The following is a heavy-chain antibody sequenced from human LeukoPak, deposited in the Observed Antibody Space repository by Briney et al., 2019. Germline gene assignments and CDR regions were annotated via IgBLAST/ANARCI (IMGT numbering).Heavy chain of an antibody. J-gene: IGHJ4*02. CDR2: INHSGST. D-gene: IGHD6-19*01. CDR3: ARGDSYSSGWYYFDY. Sequence: SETLSFTCAVYGGSFSGYYWSWIRQPPGKGLEWIGEINHSGSTNYNPSLKSRVTISVDTSKNQFSLKLSSVTAADTAVYYCARGDSYSSGWYYFDYWGQGTLVTVSS. CDR1: GGSFSGYY. V-gene: IGHV4-34*01.